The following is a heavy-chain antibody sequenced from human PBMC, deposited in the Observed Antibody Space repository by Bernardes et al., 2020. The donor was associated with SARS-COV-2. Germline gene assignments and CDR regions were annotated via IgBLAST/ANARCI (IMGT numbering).Heavy chain of an antibody. CDR1: GFTFSNYA. Sequence: GGSLRLSCAASGFTFSNYALHWVRQAPGKGLEWVAVISYDGTNKYYADSLKGRFTISRDNSKNTLYLQMNSLRGEDTAVYYCARDLAYRVAYPSGWPRRGYQYGMDVWGQGTTVTVSS. J-gene: IGHJ6*02. CDR3: ARDLAYRVAYPSGWPRRGYQYGMDV. V-gene: IGHV3-30-3*01. CDR2: ISYDGTNK. D-gene: IGHD6-19*01.